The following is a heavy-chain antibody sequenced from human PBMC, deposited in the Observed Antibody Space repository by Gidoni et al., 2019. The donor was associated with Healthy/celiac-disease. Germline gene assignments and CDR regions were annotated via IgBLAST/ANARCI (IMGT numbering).Heavy chain of an antibody. V-gene: IGHV3-23*01. D-gene: IGHD5-12*01. J-gene: IGHJ4*02. Sequence: EVQLLESGGGLVQPGGSLRLSGAASGFTFSSYAMSWVRQAPGKGLEWVSAISGSGGSTYYADYVKGRFTISRDNSKNTLYLQMNSLRAEDTAVYYCAKMSREMATIKDWGQGTLVTVSS. CDR2: ISGSGGST. CDR1: GFTFSSYA. CDR3: AKMSREMATIKD.